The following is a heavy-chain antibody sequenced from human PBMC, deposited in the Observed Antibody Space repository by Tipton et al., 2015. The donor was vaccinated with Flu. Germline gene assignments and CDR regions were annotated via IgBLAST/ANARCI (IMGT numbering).Heavy chain of an antibody. CDR3: TRDRGVESDHDWYFDL. J-gene: IGHJ2*01. Sequence: QLVQSGGGLVQPGGSLRLSCAASGFTFSNYLMHWVRQVPGEGLVWVSRIKTDGSGISYADSVKGRFTTSRDNAKNTLFLQMDSLRDGDTAVYYCTRDRGVESDHDWYFDLWGRGTLVTVSP. D-gene: IGHD3-10*01. V-gene: IGHV3-74*01. CDR1: GFTFSNYL. CDR2: IKTDGSGI.